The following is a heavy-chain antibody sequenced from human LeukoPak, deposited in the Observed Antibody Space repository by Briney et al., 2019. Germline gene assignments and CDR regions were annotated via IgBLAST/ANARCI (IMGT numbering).Heavy chain of an antibody. CDR3: ATGIYGSGSSY. CDR1: GFTFSSYG. D-gene: IGHD3-10*01. V-gene: IGHV3-30*03. Sequence: GRSLRLSCAASGFTFSSYGMHWVRQAPGEGLEWVAVISYDGSNKYYADSVKGRFTISRDNSKNTLYLQMNSLRAEDTAVYYCATGIYGSGSSYWGQGTLVTVSS. CDR2: ISYDGSNK. J-gene: IGHJ4*02.